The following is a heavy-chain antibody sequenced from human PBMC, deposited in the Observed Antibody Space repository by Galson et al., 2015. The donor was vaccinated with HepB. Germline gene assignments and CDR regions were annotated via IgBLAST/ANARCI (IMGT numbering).Heavy chain of an antibody. Sequence: SLRLSCAASGFTFSNYGMHWVRQAPGKGLEWVAVISYDGSNKYYADSVKCRFTITRDNSTNTLYLQMNSLRAEDTAVYYCAKDPYLYSALAGTMAGFDYWGQGTLVTVSS. CDR3: AKDPYLYSALAGTMAGFDY. V-gene: IGHV3-30*18. CDR1: GFTFSNYG. J-gene: IGHJ4*02. D-gene: IGHD6-19*01. CDR2: ISYDGSNK.